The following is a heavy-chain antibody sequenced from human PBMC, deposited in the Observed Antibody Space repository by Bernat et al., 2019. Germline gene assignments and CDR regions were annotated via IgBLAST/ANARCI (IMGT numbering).Heavy chain of an antibody. J-gene: IGHJ6*02. D-gene: IGHD3-3*01. CDR2: INSDGSST. CDR3: ARAYAQTYYDFWSAWDGMDV. CDR1: GFTFSSYW. Sequence: EVQLVESGGGLVQPGGSLRLSCAASGFTFSSYWMHWVRQAPGKGLVWVSRINSDGSSTSYADSVKGRFTISRDNAKNTLYLQMNSLRAEDTAMYYCARAYAQTYYDFWSAWDGMDVWGQGTTVTVSS. V-gene: IGHV3-74*01.